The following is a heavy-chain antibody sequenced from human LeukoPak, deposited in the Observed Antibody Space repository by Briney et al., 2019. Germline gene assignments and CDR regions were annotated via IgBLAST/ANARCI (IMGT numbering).Heavy chain of an antibody. CDR1: GFTFSSYW. J-gene: IGHJ4*02. V-gene: IGHV3-74*01. CDR3: VRDNFPYGETR. Sequence: GGSLRLSCAASGFTFSSYWIHWVRQAPGKGRVWVSRINSDGSSTSYADSVKGRFTISRDNAKNTLYLQMNSLRAEDTAVYYCVRDNFPYGETRWGQGTLVTVSS. D-gene: IGHD4-17*01. CDR2: INSDGSST.